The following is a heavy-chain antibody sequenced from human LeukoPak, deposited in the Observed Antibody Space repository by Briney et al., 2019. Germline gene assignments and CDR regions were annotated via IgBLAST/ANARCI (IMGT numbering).Heavy chain of an antibody. CDR1: GGSISSSNW. D-gene: IGHD2-15*01. CDR2: IYDSGST. Sequence: PSETLSLTCAVSGGSISSSNWWSWVRQPPGKGLEWIGEIYDSGSTNYNPSLKSRVTISVDKSKNQFSLQLNSVTPEDTAVYYCARKAGGGFDYWGQGTLVTVSS. CDR3: ARKAGGGFDY. V-gene: IGHV4-4*02. J-gene: IGHJ4*02.